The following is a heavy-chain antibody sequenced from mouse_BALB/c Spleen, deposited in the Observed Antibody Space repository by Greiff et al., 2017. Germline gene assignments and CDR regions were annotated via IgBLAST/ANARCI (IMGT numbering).Heavy chain of an antibody. CDR1: GYTFTSYT. Sequence: VQLQQSGAELARPGASVKMSCTASGYTFTSYTMHWVKQRPGQGLEWIGYINPSSGYTNYNQKFKDKATFTADTSSNTAYMQLSSLTSEDSAVYYCARRRNYDNYMDYWGQGTSVTVSS. CDR3: ARRRNYDNYMDY. CDR2: INPSSGYT. J-gene: IGHJ4*01. D-gene: IGHD2-1*01. V-gene: IGHV1-4*01.